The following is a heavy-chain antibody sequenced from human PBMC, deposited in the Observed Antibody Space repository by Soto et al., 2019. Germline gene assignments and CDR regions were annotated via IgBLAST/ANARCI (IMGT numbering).Heavy chain of an antibody. V-gene: IGHV3-30*18. CDR3: AKHAAKAYYYDRSGYYLVY. Sequence: GGSLRLSCTASGFTFSSYGMHWVRQAPGKGLEWVAIISYDGTNKYYVDSVEGRFTISRGNSKNTLYLQMNSLRAEDTAVYYCAKHAAKAYYYDRSGYYLVYWGQGTPVTVSS. J-gene: IGHJ4*02. CDR1: GFTFSSYG. CDR2: ISYDGTNK. D-gene: IGHD3-22*01.